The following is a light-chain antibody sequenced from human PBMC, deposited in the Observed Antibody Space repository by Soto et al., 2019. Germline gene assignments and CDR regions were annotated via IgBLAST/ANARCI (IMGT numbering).Light chain of an antibody. CDR2: EVS. V-gene: IGLV2-23*02. Sequence: QSALTQPASVSGSPGQSITISCTGTSSDIGTYDLVSWYQQEPGKAPKFIIYEVSKRPSGVANRFSGSKSGNTASLTISGLQPDDAGDYYCLSYEDNTTSVVFGGGTKVTV. CDR3: LSYEDNTTSVV. J-gene: IGLJ1*01. CDR1: SSDIGTYDL.